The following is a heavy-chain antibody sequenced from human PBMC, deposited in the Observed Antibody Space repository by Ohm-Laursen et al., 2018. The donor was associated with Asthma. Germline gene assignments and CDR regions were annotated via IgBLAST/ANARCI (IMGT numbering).Heavy chain of an antibody. CDR1: GFTLRSYA. J-gene: IGHJ4*02. CDR3: AREDFDWPPGYCDS. V-gene: IGHV3-23*01. CDR2: ITGSGGST. Sequence: GSLRLSCTASGFTLRSYALAWARQTPGQGLEWVACITGSGGSTYFADSVKGRFTISRDNSKNTLYLQMSSLRAEDTAVYYCAREDFDWPPGYCDSWGQGTLVTVSS. D-gene: IGHD3-9*01.